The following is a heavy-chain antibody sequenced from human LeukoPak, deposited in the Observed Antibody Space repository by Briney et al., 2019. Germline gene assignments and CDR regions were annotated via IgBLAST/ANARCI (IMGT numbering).Heavy chain of an antibody. CDR2: INREGTT. D-gene: IGHD3-10*01. J-gene: IGHJ2*01. CDR1: GGSISSYH. CDR3: ARMIATPGSDYFDL. V-gene: IGHV4-59*01. Sequence: SETLSLTCTVSGGSISSYHWNWIRQPPGKGLEWIGFINREGTTTYNPSLKSRVTMSVDMSTNQFSLSLGSITAADTAVYYCARMIATPGSDYFDLWGRGTLVTVSS.